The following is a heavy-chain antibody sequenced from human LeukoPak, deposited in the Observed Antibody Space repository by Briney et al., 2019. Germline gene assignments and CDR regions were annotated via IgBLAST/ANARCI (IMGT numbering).Heavy chain of an antibody. CDR3: ARHDTTMKGAFDI. D-gene: IGHD3-22*01. J-gene: IGHJ3*02. V-gene: IGHV4-39*01. CDR2: IYYSGST. CDR1: GGSISSYY. Sequence: SETLSLTCTVSGGSISSYYWGWIRQPPGKGLEWTGSIYYSGSTYYNPSLKSRVTISVDTSKNQFSLKLSSVTAADTAVYYCARHDTTMKGAFDIWGQGTMVTVSS.